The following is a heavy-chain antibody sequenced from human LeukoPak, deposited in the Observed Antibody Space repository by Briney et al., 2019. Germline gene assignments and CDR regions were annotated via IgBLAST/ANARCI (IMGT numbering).Heavy chain of an antibody. D-gene: IGHD3-22*01. J-gene: IGHJ4*02. Sequence: ASVTVSCKVSGYTLTELSMHWVRQAPGQGLEWMGWISAYNGNTNYAQKLQGRVTMTTDTSTSTAYMELRSLRSDDTAVYYCARDEGGYYYDSSGYFDYWGQGTLVTVSS. CDR1: GYTLTELS. CDR3: ARDEGGYYYDSSGYFDY. V-gene: IGHV1-18*01. CDR2: ISAYNGNT.